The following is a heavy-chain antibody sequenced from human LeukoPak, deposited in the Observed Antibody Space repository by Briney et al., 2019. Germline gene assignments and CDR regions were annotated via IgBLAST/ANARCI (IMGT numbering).Heavy chain of an antibody. CDR3: ARWTSSSWYRFDY. Sequence: SETLSLTCTVSGGSISSNYWSWIRQPAGRGLEWIGRIYTSGSTSYNPSLEGRVTMSVDTSKNQFSLNLRSVTAADTAVYYCARWTSSSWYRFDYWGQGTLVTVSS. V-gene: IGHV4-4*07. CDR2: IYTSGST. J-gene: IGHJ4*02. CDR1: GGSISSNY. D-gene: IGHD6-13*01.